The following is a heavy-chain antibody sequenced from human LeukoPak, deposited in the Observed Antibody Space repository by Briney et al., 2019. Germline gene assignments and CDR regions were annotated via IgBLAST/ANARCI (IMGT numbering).Heavy chain of an antibody. J-gene: IGHJ4*02. Sequence: GGSLRLSCAASGFTFSSYSMNWVRQAPGKGLEWVSSISSSSSYIYYADSVKGRFAISRDNAKNSLYLQMNSLRAEDTAVYYCARMHCSGGSCYSVWYYFDYWGQGTLVTVSS. V-gene: IGHV3-21*01. CDR3: ARMHCSGGSCYSVWYYFDY. CDR1: GFTFSSYS. CDR2: ISSSSSYI. D-gene: IGHD2-15*01.